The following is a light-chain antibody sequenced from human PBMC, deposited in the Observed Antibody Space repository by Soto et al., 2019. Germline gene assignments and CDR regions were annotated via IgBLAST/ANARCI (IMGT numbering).Light chain of an antibody. CDR2: EVT. CDR1: SSDVGAYNY. V-gene: IGLV2-8*01. Sequence: QSVLTQPPSASGSPGQSVTISCTGTSSDVGAYNYVSWYQQHAGKAPKLVIYEVTKRPSGVPDRFSGSKSANTASLTVSGLQAEDEADSYCSSFASSQTRVFGGGTKLTVL. CDR3: SSFASSQTRV. J-gene: IGLJ3*02.